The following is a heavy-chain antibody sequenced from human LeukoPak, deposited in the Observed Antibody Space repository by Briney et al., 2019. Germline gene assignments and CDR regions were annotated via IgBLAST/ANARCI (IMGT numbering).Heavy chain of an antibody. CDR3: ARDGYRIAAAGTENWFDP. D-gene: IGHD6-13*01. CDR2: IYYSGST. J-gene: IGHJ5*02. V-gene: IGHV4-39*02. CDR1: GGSISSSSYY. Sequence: SETLSLTCTVSGGSISSSSYYWGWIRQPPGKGLEWIGSIYYSGSTYYNPSLKSRVTISVDTSKNQFSLKLSSVTAADTAVYYCARDGYRIAAAGTENWFDPWGQGTLVTVSS.